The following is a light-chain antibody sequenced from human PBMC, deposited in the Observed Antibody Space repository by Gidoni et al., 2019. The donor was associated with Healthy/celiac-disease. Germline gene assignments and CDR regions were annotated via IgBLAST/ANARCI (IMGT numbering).Light chain of an antibody. V-gene: IGKV3-15*01. CDR2: GAS. CDR3: QQYNNWPPSIT. CDR1: QSVNSN. Sequence: EIVMTQSPATLSVSPWERATLSCRASQSVNSNFAWYQQKPGQAPRLLIYGASTRATGIPARFSGSGSGTEFTLTISSLQSEDFAVYYCQQYNNWPPSITFGQGTRLEIK. J-gene: IGKJ5*01.